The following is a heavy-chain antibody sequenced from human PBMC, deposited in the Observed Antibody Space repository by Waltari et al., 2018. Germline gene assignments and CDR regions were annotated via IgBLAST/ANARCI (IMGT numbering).Heavy chain of an antibody. Sequence: QVQLQQWGAGLLKPSETLSLTCAVSNFYISNGYYWGWIRQPPGKGLEWIGSMYYRGTTYYNPSLKGRVTISVDTSKNNLFLNLNSVTAADTAVYYCARDVEGDGVLYGSPRRFDYWGQGILVTVSS. D-gene: IGHD3-10*01. CDR2: MYYRGTT. CDR1: NFYISNGYY. CDR3: ARDVEGDGVLYGSPRRFDY. J-gene: IGHJ4*02. V-gene: IGHV4-38-2*02.